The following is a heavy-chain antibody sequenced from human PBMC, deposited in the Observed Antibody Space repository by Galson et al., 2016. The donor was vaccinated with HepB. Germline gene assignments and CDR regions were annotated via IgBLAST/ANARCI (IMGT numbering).Heavy chain of an antibody. Sequence: SLRLSCAASGITVSLQYMSWVRQAPGKGLEWVSVIFADENTYYTDSVKGRFTISRDNSKTTVYLQMNSLRAEDTARYYCARDGGNRGSYSVGDSFDIWGQGTMVTVSS. V-gene: IGHV3-53*01. J-gene: IGHJ3*02. CDR3: ARDGGNRGSYSVGDSFDI. D-gene: IGHD1-26*01. CDR2: IFADENT. CDR1: GITVSLQY.